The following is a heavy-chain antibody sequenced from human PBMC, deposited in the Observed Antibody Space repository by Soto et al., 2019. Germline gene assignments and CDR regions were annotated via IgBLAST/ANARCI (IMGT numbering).Heavy chain of an antibody. V-gene: IGHV3-23*01. CDR1: GFTFSSYA. CDR3: AKDYYDILTGYYSPLYYYYYMDV. J-gene: IGHJ6*03. CDR2: ISGSGGST. D-gene: IGHD3-9*01. Sequence: GGSLRLSCAASGFTFSSYAMSWVRQAPGKGLEWVSAISGSGGSTYYADSVKGRFTISRDNSKNTLYLQMNSLRAEDTAVYYCAKDYYDILTGYYSPLYYYYYMDVWGKGTTVTVSS.